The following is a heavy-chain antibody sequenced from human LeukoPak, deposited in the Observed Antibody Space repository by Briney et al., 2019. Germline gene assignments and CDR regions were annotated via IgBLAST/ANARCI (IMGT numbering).Heavy chain of an antibody. J-gene: IGHJ4*02. CDR2: ISHDGLNK. D-gene: IGHD3-9*01. Sequence: GGSLRLSCASSGFTFSSFGMHWVRQAPGKGLEWMALISHDGLNKYYADSMKGRFTISRDNSKSTLYLQMNSLRPEDTAVYYCAKEGAPFYDILTGHNYLDYWGQGTLVTVSS. V-gene: IGHV3-30*18. CDR1: GFTFSSFG. CDR3: AKEGAPFYDILTGHNYLDY.